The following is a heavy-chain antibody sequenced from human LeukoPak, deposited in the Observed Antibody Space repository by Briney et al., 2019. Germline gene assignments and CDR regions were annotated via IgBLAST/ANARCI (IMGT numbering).Heavy chain of an antibody. V-gene: IGHV1-18*01. Sequence: PSASVKVSCKASGYTFTSYGISWLRQAPGHGLEWMGWISAYNGNTNYAQKLQGRVTMTTDTSTSTAYMELRSLRSDDTAVYYCARDFYYYDSSGYYPDYWGQGTLVTVSS. CDR2: ISAYNGNT. CDR1: GYTFTSYG. J-gene: IGHJ4*02. CDR3: ARDFYYYDSSGYYPDY. D-gene: IGHD3-22*01.